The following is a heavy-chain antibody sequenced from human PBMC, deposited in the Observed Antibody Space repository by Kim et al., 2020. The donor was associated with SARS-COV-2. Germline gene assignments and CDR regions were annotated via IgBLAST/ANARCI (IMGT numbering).Heavy chain of an antibody. CDR2: SGST. V-gene: IGHV4-59*01. Sequence: SGSTNDNPSLKSRVTISVDTSKNQFSLKLSSVTAADTAVYYCARDRAFDIWGQGTMVTVSS. CDR3: ARDRAFDI. J-gene: IGHJ3*02.